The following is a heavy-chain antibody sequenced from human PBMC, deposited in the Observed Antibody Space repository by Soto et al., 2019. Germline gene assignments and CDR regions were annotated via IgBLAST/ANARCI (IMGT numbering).Heavy chain of an antibody. CDR2: IYYSGST. CDR1: GGSISSGDYY. V-gene: IGHV4-30-4*01. D-gene: IGHD3-16*01. Sequence: SETLSLTCTVSGGSISSGDYYWSWIRQPPGKGLEWIGYIYYSGSTYYNPSLKSRVTISVDTSKNQFSLKLSSVTAADTAVYYFARDGGRLRGRPLAWGPGTLVTVFS. J-gene: IGHJ5*02. CDR3: ARDGGRLRGRPLA.